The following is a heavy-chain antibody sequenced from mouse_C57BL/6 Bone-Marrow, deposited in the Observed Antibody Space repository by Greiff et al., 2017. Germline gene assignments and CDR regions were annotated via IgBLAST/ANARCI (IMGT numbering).Heavy chain of an antibody. D-gene: IGHD2-2*01. CDR1: GYTFTDYY. CDR3: ARDARGYPHYAMDY. J-gene: IGHJ4*01. V-gene: IGHV1-26*01. Sequence: EVQLQQSGPELVKPGASVKISCKASGYTFTDYYMNWVKQSHGKSLEWIGDINPNNGGTSYNQKFKGKATLTVDKSSSTAYMELRSLTSEDSAVYYCARDARGYPHYAMDYWGQGTSVTVSS. CDR2: INPNNGGT.